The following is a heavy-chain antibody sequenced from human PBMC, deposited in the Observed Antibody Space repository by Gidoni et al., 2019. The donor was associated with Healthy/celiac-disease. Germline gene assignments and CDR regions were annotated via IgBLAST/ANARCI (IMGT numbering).Heavy chain of an antibody. CDR2: ISPILGIA. D-gene: IGHD3-22*01. J-gene: IGHJ4*02. CDR1: GGTFSSYT. Sequence: QVQLVQSGAEVKKPGSSVKVSCKASGGTFSSYTISWVRQAPGQGLEWMGRISPILGIANYAQKFQGRVTITADKSTSTAYMELSSLRSEDTAVYYCARLDSSGYYYESDYWGQGTLVTVSS. CDR3: ARLDSSGYYYESDY. V-gene: IGHV1-69*02.